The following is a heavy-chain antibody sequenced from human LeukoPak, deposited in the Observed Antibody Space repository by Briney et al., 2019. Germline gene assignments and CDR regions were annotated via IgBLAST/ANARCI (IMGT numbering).Heavy chain of an antibody. Sequence: PSQTLSLTCTVPGGSISSGSYYWSWIRQPAGKGLEWIGRIYTSGSTNYNPSLKSRVTISVDTSKNQFSLKLSSVTAADTAVYYCAREGAAAGYYYYYYMDVWGKGTTVTISS. D-gene: IGHD6-13*01. CDR2: IYTSGST. J-gene: IGHJ6*03. CDR1: GGSISSGSYY. V-gene: IGHV4-61*02. CDR3: AREGAAAGYYYYYYMDV.